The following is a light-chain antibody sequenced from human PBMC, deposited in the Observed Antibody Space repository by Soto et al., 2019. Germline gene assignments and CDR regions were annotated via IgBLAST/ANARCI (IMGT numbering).Light chain of an antibody. CDR3: QSYDTSLSGSV. Sequence: QSVLTQPPSVSRAPGQRVTISCTGSSSYIGAGYDVHWYQQLPGTAPKLLIYGNSNRPSGVPDRFSGSKSGTSASLAISGLQGEDEADYYCQSYDTSLSGSVFGGGTKLTVL. J-gene: IGLJ3*02. CDR2: GNS. CDR1: SSYIGAGYD. V-gene: IGLV1-40*01.